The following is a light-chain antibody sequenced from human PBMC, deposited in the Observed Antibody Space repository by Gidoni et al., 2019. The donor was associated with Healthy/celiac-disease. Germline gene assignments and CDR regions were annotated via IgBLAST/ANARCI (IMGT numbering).Light chain of an antibody. CDR2: GAS. Sequence: EIVLTQSQGTLFLSPGERATLSCRASQSVSSSYLAWYQQHPGQAPRLLIYGASSRATGIPDRFSGSGSGTDFTLTIGRLEPEDFAVYYCQQYGSSPPTFSQGTKVEIK. J-gene: IGKJ1*01. CDR3: QQYGSSPPT. CDR1: QSVSSSY. V-gene: IGKV3-20*01.